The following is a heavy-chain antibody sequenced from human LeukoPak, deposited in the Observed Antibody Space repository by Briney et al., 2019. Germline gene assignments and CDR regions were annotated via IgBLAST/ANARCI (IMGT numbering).Heavy chain of an antibody. CDR1: GGSISSYY. V-gene: IGHV4-39*01. D-gene: IGHD5-18*01. CDR2: IYYSGST. CDR3: ARHINTAMSWFDP. J-gene: IGHJ5*02. Sequence: SETLSLTCTVSGGSISSYYWGWIRQPPGKGLEWIGSIYYSGSTYYNPSLKSRVTISVDTSKNQFSLKLSSVTAADTAVYYCARHINTAMSWFDPWGQGTLVTVSS.